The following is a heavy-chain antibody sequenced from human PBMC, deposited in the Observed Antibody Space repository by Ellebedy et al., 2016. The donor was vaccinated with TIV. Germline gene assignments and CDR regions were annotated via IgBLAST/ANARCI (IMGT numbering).Heavy chain of an antibody. CDR3: ASVRVRGGNYYYYYGMDV. CDR2: ISSSSSTI. D-gene: IGHD3-10*01. Sequence: GESLKISXAASGFTFSSYSMNWVRQAPGKGLEWVSYISSSSSTIYYADSVKGRFTISRDNAKNSLYLQMNSLRDEDTAVYYCASVRVRGGNYYYYYGMDVWGQGTTVTVSS. V-gene: IGHV3-48*02. J-gene: IGHJ6*02. CDR1: GFTFSSYS.